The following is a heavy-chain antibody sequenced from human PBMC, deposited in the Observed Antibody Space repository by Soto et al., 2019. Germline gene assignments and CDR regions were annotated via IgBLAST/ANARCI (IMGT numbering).Heavy chain of an antibody. V-gene: IGHV3-33*01. Sequence: GGSLRLSCAASGFTFSSYGMHWVRQAPGKGLEWVAVIWYDGSNKYYADSVKGRFTISRDNSKNTLYLQMNSLRAEDTAVYYCARAEYYDFWSGYSHYYYYYMDVWGKGTTVTVSS. CDR3: ARAEYYDFWSGYSHYYYYYMDV. CDR1: GFTFSSYG. CDR2: IWYDGSNK. D-gene: IGHD3-3*01. J-gene: IGHJ6*03.